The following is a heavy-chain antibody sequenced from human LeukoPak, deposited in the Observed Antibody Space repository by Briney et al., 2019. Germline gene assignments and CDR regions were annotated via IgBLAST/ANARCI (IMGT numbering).Heavy chain of an antibody. J-gene: IGHJ4*02. V-gene: IGHV4-38-2*02. Sequence: SETLSLTCTVSGYSISSGYYWGWIRQPPGKGLEWIGSIYHSGSTYYNPSLKSRVTISVDTSKNQFSLKLSSVTAADTAVYYCAGGWAKEIVGGYWGQGTLVTVSS. CDR1: GYSISSGYY. CDR2: IYHSGST. CDR3: AGGWAKEIVGGY. D-gene: IGHD5-12*01.